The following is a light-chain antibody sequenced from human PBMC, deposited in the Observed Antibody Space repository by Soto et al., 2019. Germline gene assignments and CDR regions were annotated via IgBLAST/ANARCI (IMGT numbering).Light chain of an antibody. J-gene: IGLJ2*01. CDR1: YSDVGSYNF. Sequence: QSALTQPASVSGSPGQSITISCTGTYSDVGSYNFVSWYQKHPNTAPRLIIYDVSNRPSGVSNRFSGSKSDNTASLTISGLQAEDEADYYCSSYTRSSTVLFGGGTKLTVL. CDR2: DVS. V-gene: IGLV2-14*02. CDR3: SSYTRSSTVL.